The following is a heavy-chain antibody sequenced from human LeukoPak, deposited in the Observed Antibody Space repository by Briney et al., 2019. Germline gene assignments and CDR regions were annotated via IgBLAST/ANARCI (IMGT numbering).Heavy chain of an antibody. V-gene: IGHV1-69*13. CDR1: GNTFTGYF. Sequence: ASVKVSCKVSGNTFTGYFIHWVRQAPEQGFEWMGGIIPIFGTANYAQKFQGRVTITADESTSTAYMELSSLRSEDTAVYYCASPLEWLAYWGQGTLVTVSS. D-gene: IGHD3-3*01. CDR2: IIPIFGTA. J-gene: IGHJ4*02. CDR3: ASPLEWLAY.